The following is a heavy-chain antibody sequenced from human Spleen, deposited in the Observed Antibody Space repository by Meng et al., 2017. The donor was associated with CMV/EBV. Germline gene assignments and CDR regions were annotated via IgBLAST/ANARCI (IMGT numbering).Heavy chain of an antibody. Sequence: QVQLVESGGGVVQPGRSLRLSCSASGFTFSSYAMHWVRQAPGKGLEWVAVISYDGSNKYYADSVKGRFTISRDNSKNTLYLQMNSLRAEDTAVYYCARDPYYYDSSGYYHWGQGTLVTVAS. CDR1: GFTFSSYA. J-gene: IGHJ5*02. CDR2: ISYDGSNK. CDR3: ARDPYYYDSSGYYH. V-gene: IGHV3-30-3*01. D-gene: IGHD3-22*01.